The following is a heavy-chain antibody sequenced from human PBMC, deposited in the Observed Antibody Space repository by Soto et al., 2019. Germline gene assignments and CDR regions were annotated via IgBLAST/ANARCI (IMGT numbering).Heavy chain of an antibody. CDR1: GYTFTSYD. CDR3: ARSSGYSYGFDY. J-gene: IGHJ4*02. V-gene: IGHV1-8*01. D-gene: IGHD5-18*01. CDR2: MNPNSGNT. Sequence: ASVKVSCKASGYTFTSYDINWVRQATGQGLEWMGWMNPNSGNTGYAQNFQGRVTMTRNTSISTAYMELSSLRSDDTAVYYCARSSGYSYGFDYWGQGTLVTVSS.